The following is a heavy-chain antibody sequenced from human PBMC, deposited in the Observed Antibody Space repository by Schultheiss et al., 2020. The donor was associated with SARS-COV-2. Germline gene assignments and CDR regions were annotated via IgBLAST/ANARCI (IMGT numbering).Heavy chain of an antibody. V-gene: IGHV3-21*01. J-gene: IGHJ6*02. D-gene: IGHD2-2*01. CDR3: AREVCSSTSCYVDDYYGMDV. CDR1: GFTFSNAW. Sequence: GESLKISCAASGFTFSNAWMNWVRQAPGKGLEWVSSISSGSTYIYYADSVKGRFTISRDNAKNSLYLHMNSLRAEDTAVYYCAREVCSSTSCYVDDYYGMDVWGQGTTVTVSS. CDR2: ISSGSTYI.